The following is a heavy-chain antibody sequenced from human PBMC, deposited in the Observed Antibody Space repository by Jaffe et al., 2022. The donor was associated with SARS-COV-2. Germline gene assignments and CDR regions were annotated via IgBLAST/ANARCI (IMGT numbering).Heavy chain of an antibody. V-gene: IGHV3-21*01. CDR3: ARGGPGVGLTDPNDY. Sequence: EVQLVESGGGLVMSGGSLRLSCAASGFSFSGYSMHWVRQAPGKGLEWVSSISSVSKYIYSADSVKDRLTISRDNAKKTVYLQMNRLRAEDTAVYYCARGGPGVGLTDPNDYWGQGILVTVSS. J-gene: IGHJ4*02. CDR2: ISSVSKYI. CDR1: GFSFSGYS. D-gene: IGHD1-26*01.